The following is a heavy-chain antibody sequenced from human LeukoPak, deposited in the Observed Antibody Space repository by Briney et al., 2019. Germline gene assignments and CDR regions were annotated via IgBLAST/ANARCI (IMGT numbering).Heavy chain of an antibody. J-gene: IGHJ4*02. CDR1: GFIFSNYW. CDR2: ISGSGAGT. V-gene: IGHV3-23*01. Sequence: PGGSLRLSCSASGFIFSNYWMSWVRQAPGKGLEWVSGISGSGAGTNYADSVKGRFTISRDNPQNTLYLLMNSLRAEDTAMYYCAKDRIVGVISGIDYWGQGTLVTVSS. CDR3: AKDRIVGVISGIDY. D-gene: IGHD3-10*01.